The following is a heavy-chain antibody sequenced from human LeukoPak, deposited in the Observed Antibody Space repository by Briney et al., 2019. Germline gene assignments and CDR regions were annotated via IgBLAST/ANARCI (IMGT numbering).Heavy chain of an antibody. J-gene: IGHJ4*02. CDR1: GFTFRDYY. CDR3: ARDFWSGSPD. D-gene: IGHD3-3*01. CDR2: ISSSGSTI. Sequence: GGSLRLSXAASGFTFRDYYMSWIRQAPGKGLEWVSYISSSGSTIYYADSVKGRFTISRDNAKNSLYLQMNSLRVEDTAVYYCARDFWSGSPDWGQGTLVTVSS. V-gene: IGHV3-11*04.